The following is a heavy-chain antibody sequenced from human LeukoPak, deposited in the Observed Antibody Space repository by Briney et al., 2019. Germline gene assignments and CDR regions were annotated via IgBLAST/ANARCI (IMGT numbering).Heavy chain of an antibody. CDR1: GGSISSSSYY. CDR2: IYYSGST. V-gene: IGHV4-39*07. J-gene: IGHJ4*02. CDR3: ARGQGYSYFFDY. D-gene: IGHD5-18*01. Sequence: SETLSLTCTVSGGSISSSSYYWGWIRQPPGKGLEWIGSIYYSGSTYYNPSLKSRVTISVDTSKNQFSLKLSSVTAADTAVYYCARGQGYSYFFDYWGQGTLVTVSS.